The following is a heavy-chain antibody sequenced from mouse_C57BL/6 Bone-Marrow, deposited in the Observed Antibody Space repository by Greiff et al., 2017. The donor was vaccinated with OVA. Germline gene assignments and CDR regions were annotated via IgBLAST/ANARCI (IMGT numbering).Heavy chain of an antibody. J-gene: IGHJ2*01. CDR3: ARWGLRDY. Sequence: QVHLQQPGAELVMPGASVKLSCKASGYTFTSYWMHWVKQRPGQGLEWIGEIDPSDSYTNYNQKFKGKSTLTVDKSSSTAYMQLSSLTSEDSAVYYCARWGLRDYWGQGTTLTVSS. D-gene: IGHD3-2*02. CDR1: GYTFTSYW. V-gene: IGHV1-69*01. CDR2: IDPSDSYT.